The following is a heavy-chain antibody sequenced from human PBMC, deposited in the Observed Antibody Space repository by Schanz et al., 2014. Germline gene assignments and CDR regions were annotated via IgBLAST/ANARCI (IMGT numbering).Heavy chain of an antibody. D-gene: IGHD2-15*01. CDR2: IRGTDGHDT. J-gene: IGHJ4*02. Sequence: EVHLLESGGGLVQPGGSLRLSCAASGFSFGTYAMSWVRQAPGKGLLWVSSIRGTDGHDTYYADSVKGRFTISRDNSKITLFLQMNSLRVEYATIYFCGKDISDSSGKDDDWGQGTLVTVSA. V-gene: IGHV3-23*01. CDR1: GFSFGTYA. CDR3: GKDISDSSGKDDD.